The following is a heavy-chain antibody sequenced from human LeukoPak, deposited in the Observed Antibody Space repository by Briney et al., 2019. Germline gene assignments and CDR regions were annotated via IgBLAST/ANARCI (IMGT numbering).Heavy chain of an antibody. D-gene: IGHD3-10*01. V-gene: IGHV4-39*01. CDR1: GGSFSGYY. Sequence: SETLSLTCAVYGGSFSGYYWGWIRQPPGKGLEWIGSISYGGSTYYNPSLKSRLTISVDTSKNQFSLELSSVTAADTAVYFCARSRYDSGTYALEEWGQGTLVTVSS. CDR2: ISYGGST. CDR3: ARSRYDSGTYALEE. J-gene: IGHJ4*02.